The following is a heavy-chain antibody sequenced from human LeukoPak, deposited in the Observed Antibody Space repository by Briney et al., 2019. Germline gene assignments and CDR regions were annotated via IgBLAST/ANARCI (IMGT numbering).Heavy chain of an antibody. CDR3: AREGPLNADDWFDP. CDR1: GASISDGGHY. V-gene: IGHV4-30-2*01. J-gene: IGHJ5*02. Sequence: PSETLSLTCIVSGASISDGGHYWSWIRQPPGKGLEWIGYISHSGSTYYSPSLKSRVTISIDTSKNQFSLKVSSVTAADTAVYYCAREGPLNADDWFDPWGQGRLVTVSS. CDR2: ISHSGST.